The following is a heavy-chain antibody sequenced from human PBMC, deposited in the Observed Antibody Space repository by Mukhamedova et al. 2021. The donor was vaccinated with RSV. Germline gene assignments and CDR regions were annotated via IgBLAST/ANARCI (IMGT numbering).Heavy chain of an antibody. CDR2: GST. Sequence: GSTYYNPPLKSRVTISVDTSKNQFSLKLSSVTAADTALYYCARARVGGAVAGTIDYWGQGTLVTVSS. J-gene: IGHJ4*02. CDR3: ARARVGGAVAGTIDY. D-gene: IGHD6-19*01. V-gene: IGHV4-30-2*04.